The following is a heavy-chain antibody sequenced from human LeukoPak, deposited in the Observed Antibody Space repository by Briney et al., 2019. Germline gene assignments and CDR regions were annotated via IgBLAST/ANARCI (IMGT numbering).Heavy chain of an antibody. J-gene: IGHJ3*02. CDR2: IKSKTDGGTT. V-gene: IGHV3-15*01. D-gene: IGHD5-12*01. Sequence: GGSLRLSCAASGFTFSNAWMSWVRQAPGKGLEWVGRIKSKTDGGTTDYAAPVKGRFTISRDDSKNSLYLQMNSLKSEDTAVYHCTRGYSGVSVYAFDIWGQGTMVTVSS. CDR3: TRGYSGVSVYAFDI. CDR1: GFTFSNAW.